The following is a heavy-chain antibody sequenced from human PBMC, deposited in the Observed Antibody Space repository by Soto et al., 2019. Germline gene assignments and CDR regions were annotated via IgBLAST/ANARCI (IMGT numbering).Heavy chain of an antibody. CDR1: GYTFTNYA. CDR3: ARARVEGSSAGLYYFDY. CDR2: INAGNGNT. V-gene: IGHV1-3*01. J-gene: IGHJ4*02. D-gene: IGHD2-2*01. Sequence: ASVKVSCKASGYTFTNYAMHWVRQAPGQRLEWMGWINAGNGNTKYSQKFQGRVTITRDTSASTAYMELSSLRSEDTAVYYCARARVEGSSAGLYYFDYWGQGTLVTVSS.